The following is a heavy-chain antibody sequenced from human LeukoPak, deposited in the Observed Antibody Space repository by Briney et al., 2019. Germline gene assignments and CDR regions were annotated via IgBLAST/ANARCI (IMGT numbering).Heavy chain of an antibody. CDR2: VSPPGGGT. Sequence: PGGTLRLSCAASGFTFSNHGMNWVRQAPGKGLEWLSGVSPPGGGTYYADSVKGRFTISRDDSKNTLSLQMNSLRVEDTATYYCARDLAWGAFGYWGQGTLVTVSS. D-gene: IGHD7-27*01. V-gene: IGHV3-23*01. CDR1: GFTFSNHG. J-gene: IGHJ4*02. CDR3: ARDLAWGAFGY.